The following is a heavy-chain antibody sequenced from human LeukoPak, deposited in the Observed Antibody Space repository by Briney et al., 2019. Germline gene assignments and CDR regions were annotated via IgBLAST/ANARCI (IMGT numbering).Heavy chain of an antibody. CDR3: ARGQHKYYYGSGSYWSFDY. D-gene: IGHD3-10*01. V-gene: IGHV3-7*01. CDR1: GGSFSGYY. Sequence: ETLSLTCAVYGGSFSGYYWSWVRQAPGKGLEWVANIKQDGSEKYYVDSVKGRFTISRDNAKNSLYLQMNSLRAEDTAVYYCARGQHKYYYGSGSYWSFDYWGQGTLVTVSS. J-gene: IGHJ4*02. CDR2: IKQDGSEK.